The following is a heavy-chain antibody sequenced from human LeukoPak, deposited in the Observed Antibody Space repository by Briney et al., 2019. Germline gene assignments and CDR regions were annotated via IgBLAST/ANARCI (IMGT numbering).Heavy chain of an antibody. CDR3: ARDPYSSSSH. CDR1: GFTFSAFS. V-gene: IGHV3-74*01. D-gene: IGHD6-13*01. J-gene: IGHJ4*02. CDR2: INSDGSTT. Sequence: PGGSLRLSCAASGFTFSAFSMNWVRQAPGKGLVWVSHINSDGSTTSFADSVKGRFTISRDNAKNTLYLQMNSLRAEDTAVYYCARDPYSSSSHWGQGTLVTVSS.